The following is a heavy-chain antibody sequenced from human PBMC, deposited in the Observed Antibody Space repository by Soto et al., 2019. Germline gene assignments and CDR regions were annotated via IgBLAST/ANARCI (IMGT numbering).Heavy chain of an antibody. Sequence: QVQLVQSGAEVKKPGSSVKVSCKASGGTFSSYTISWVRQAPGQGLEWMGRIIPILGIANYAQKFQGRVTIPADKSTSTAYMELSSLRSEDTAVYYCARVAAVAGIDYWGQGTLVTVSS. V-gene: IGHV1-69*02. CDR2: IIPILGIA. CDR3: ARVAAVAGIDY. CDR1: GGTFSSYT. J-gene: IGHJ4*02. D-gene: IGHD6-19*01.